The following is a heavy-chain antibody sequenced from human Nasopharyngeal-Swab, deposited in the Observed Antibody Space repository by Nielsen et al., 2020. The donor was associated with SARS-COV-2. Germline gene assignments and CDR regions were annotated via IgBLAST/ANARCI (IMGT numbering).Heavy chain of an antibody. J-gene: IGHJ6*02. V-gene: IGHV7-4-1*02. CDR1: GYTFTSYA. CDR3: ARVPRYCSSTSCYAEPYYYYYGMDV. D-gene: IGHD2-2*01. CDR2: INTNTGNP. Sequence: ASVKVSCKASGYTFTSYAMNWVRQAPGQGLEWMGWINTNTGNPTYAQGFTGRFVFSLDTSVSTAYLQISSLKAEDTAVYYCARVPRYCSSTSCYAEPYYYYYGMDVWGQGTTVTVSS.